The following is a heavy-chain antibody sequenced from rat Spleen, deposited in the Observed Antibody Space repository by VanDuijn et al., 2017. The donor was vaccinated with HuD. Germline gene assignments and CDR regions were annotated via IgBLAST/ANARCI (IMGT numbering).Heavy chain of an antibody. CDR2: ISPSGGST. Sequence: EVQLVESGGGLVQPGRSLKLSCAASGFTFSNYDMAWVRQAPTKGLEWVASISPSGGSTYYRYSVKGRFTVSRDNAKSTLYLQMDSLRSEDTANYYCARRAIGTTVMDAWGQGASVTVSS. V-gene: IGHV5-25*01. J-gene: IGHJ4*01. CDR3: ARRAIGTTVMDA. D-gene: IGHD1-5*01. CDR1: GFTFSNYD.